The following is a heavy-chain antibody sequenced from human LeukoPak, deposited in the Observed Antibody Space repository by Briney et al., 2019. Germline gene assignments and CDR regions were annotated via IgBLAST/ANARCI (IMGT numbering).Heavy chain of an antibody. J-gene: IGHJ4*02. V-gene: IGHV3-23*01. Sequence: PGGSLRLSYAASGFTFSSYDMSWVRQAPGKGLEWVSAISGSGGSTYYADSVKGRFTISRDNSKNTLYLQMNSLRAEDTAVYYCAKDRSALRYFDWLFHFDYWGQGTLVTVSS. D-gene: IGHD3-9*01. CDR1: GFTFSSYD. CDR3: AKDRSALRYFDWLFHFDY. CDR2: ISGSGGST.